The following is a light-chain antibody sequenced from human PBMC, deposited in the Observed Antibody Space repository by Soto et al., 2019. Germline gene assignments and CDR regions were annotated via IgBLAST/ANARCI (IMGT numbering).Light chain of an antibody. CDR3: QQYARPPYA. CDR2: GAS. V-gene: IGKV3-20*01. CDR1: QSVSSNY. Sequence: DIVLTQSPCTLSLSPGERATLSCRASQSVSSNYLAWYQQKPGQAPRLLIYGASSRATGIPDRFSGSGSGTDFTLTISRLEPEDFAVYYCQQYARPPYAFGQGTKVDIK. J-gene: IGKJ2*01.